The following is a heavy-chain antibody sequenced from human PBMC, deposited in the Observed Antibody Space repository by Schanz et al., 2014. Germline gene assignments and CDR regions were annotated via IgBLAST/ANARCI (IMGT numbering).Heavy chain of an antibody. CDR3: ARTGYDPSLTH. CDR1: GDTFRSYT. CDR2: IIPITGIT. V-gene: IGHV1-69*09. J-gene: IGHJ4*02. D-gene: IGHD5-12*01. Sequence: QVPLVQSGAEVKKPGASVKVSCKASGDTFRSYTINWVRHAPGQGLEWMGRIIPITGITNYAQKFQGRVTFTADTSTSTAFLEVNSPRSEATAVYYCARTGYDPSLTHWGQGTLVTVSS.